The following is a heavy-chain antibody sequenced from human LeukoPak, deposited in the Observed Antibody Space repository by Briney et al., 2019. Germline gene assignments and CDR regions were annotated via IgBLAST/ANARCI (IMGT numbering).Heavy chain of an antibody. CDR1: GGTFSSYA. D-gene: IGHD4-17*01. Sequence: SVKVSCKASGGTFSSYAISWVRQAPGQGLEWMGGIIPIFGTANYAQKFQGRVTITADKSTSTAYMELSSLRSEDTAVYYCARDPGKDYGDYYFDYWGQGTLVTVPS. J-gene: IGHJ4*02. CDR2: IIPIFGTA. CDR3: ARDPGKDYGDYYFDY. V-gene: IGHV1-69*06.